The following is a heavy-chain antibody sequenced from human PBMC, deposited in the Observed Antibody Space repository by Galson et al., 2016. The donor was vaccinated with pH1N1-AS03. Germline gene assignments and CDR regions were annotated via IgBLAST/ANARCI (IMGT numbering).Heavy chain of an antibody. Sequence: SLRLSCAASGFTFNNYWMNWVRQAPGKGLEWVAHINQDGSEKNYVDSVKGRFTISRDNSKNTLFLQMNSLRPEDTAVYYCVKDQNWAYDFWGQGTLVTVSS. CDR1: GFTFNNYW. J-gene: IGHJ4*02. CDR2: INQDGSEK. CDR3: VKDQNWAYDF. D-gene: IGHD3-16*01. V-gene: IGHV3-7*01.